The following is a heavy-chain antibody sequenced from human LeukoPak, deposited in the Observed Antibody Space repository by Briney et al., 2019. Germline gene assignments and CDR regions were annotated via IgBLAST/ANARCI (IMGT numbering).Heavy chain of an antibody. CDR2: IYYSGRN. CDR1: GGSLSGYY. D-gene: IGHD5-24*01. J-gene: IGHJ4*02. CDR3: ARRDGYNKFDY. V-gene: IGHV4-59*08. Sequence: SETLSLTCTVSGGSLSGYYWSWIRQPPGKGLEWIGFIYYSGRNNYNPSLKSRVAISVDTSRNQFSLRLSSVTAADTAVYYCARRDGYNKFDYWGQGTLVTVSS.